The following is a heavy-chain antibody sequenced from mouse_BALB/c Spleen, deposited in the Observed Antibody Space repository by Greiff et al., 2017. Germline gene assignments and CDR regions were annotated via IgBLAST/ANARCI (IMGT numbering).Heavy chain of an antibody. CDR2: INPSTGYT. D-gene: IGHD1-1*01. CDR1: GYTFTSYW. Sequence: QVQLKESGAELAKPGASVKMSCKASGYTFTSYWMHWVKQRPGQGLEWIGYINPSTGYTEYNQKFKDKATLTADKSSSTAYMQLSSLTSEDSAVYYCAITTVVATDYFDYWGQGTTLTVSS. J-gene: IGHJ2*01. CDR3: AITTVVATDYFDY. V-gene: IGHV1-7*01.